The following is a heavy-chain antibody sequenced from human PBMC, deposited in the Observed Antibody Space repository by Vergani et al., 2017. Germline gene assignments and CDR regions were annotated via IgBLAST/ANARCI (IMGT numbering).Heavy chain of an antibody. V-gene: IGHV1-69*04. J-gene: IGHJ3*02. D-gene: IGHD3-22*01. CDR2: IIPILGIA. CDR3: ARVDDSSGSNAFDI. Sequence: QVQLVQSGAEVKKPGASVKVSCKASGGTFSSYAISWVRQAPGQGLEWMGRIIPILGIANYAQKFQGRVTITADKSTSTAYMELSSLRVEYTAVYYCARVDDSSGSNAFDIWGQGTMVTVSS. CDR1: GGTFSSYA.